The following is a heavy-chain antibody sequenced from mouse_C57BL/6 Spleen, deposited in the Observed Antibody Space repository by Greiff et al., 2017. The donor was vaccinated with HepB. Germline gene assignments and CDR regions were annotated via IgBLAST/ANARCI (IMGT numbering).Heavy chain of an antibody. V-gene: IGHV1-59*01. CDR2: IDPSDSYT. Sequence: QVQLQQPGAELVRPGTSVKLSCKASGYTFTSYWMHWVKQRPGQGLEWIGVIDPSDSYTNYNQKFKGKATLTVDTSSSTAYMQLSSLTSEDSAVYDCAREELRNFDVWGTGTTVTVSS. CDR3: AREELRNFDV. CDR1: GYTFTSYW. J-gene: IGHJ1*03. D-gene: IGHD1-1*01.